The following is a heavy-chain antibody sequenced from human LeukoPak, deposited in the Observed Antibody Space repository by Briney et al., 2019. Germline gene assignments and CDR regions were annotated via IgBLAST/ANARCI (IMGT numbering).Heavy chain of an antibody. Sequence: GASVKVSCKAPGYTFTSYGISWVRQAPGQGLEWMGWISAYNGNTNYAQKLQGRVTMTTDTSTSTAYMELRSLRSDDTAVYYCARDLPVSSGYYFDYWGQGTLVTVSS. J-gene: IGHJ4*02. D-gene: IGHD3-22*01. CDR2: ISAYNGNT. V-gene: IGHV1-18*01. CDR3: ARDLPVSSGYYFDY. CDR1: GYTFTSYG.